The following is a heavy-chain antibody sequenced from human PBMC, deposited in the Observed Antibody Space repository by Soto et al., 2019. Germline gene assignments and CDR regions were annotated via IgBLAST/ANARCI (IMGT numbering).Heavy chain of an antibody. D-gene: IGHD2-2*01. V-gene: IGHV4-38-2*01. CDR3: ARVSYCSTTSFYSGDSYYFDY. CDR1: GYSISSGYY. CDR2: VYHRGNT. Sequence: SETLSLTCAVSGYSISSGYYWGWIRQPPVKGLEWIGSVYHRGNTFYNPSLKSRVTISIVTSMNQFPLKLSSVTAADTAIFYCARVSYCSTTSFYSGDSYYFDYWGRGIMLTVSS. J-gene: IGHJ4*02.